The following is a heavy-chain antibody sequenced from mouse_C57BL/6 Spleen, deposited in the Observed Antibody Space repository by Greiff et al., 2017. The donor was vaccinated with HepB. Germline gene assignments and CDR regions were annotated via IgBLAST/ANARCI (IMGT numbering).Heavy chain of an antibody. D-gene: IGHD2-2*01. CDR1: GYTFTDYN. CDR2: INPDNGGT. CDR3: ARTLEVRTWFAY. Sequence: EVQLQQSGPELVKPGASVKMSCKASGYTFTDYNMHWVKQSHGKSLEWIGYINPDNGGTSYNQKFKGKATLTVNKSSSTAYMELRSLTSEEAAVYYCARTLEVRTWFAYWGQGTLVTVSA. J-gene: IGHJ3*01. V-gene: IGHV1-22*01.